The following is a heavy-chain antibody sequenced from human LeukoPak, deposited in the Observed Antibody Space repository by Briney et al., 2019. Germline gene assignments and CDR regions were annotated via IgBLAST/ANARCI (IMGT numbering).Heavy chain of an antibody. CDR2: IYYSGST. J-gene: IGHJ4*02. Sequence: PSETLSLTCTVSGGSISSGDYYWSWLRQPPGTGLEWLGYIYYSGSTYYNPSLKSRVTISVDTSKNQFSLKLSSVTAADTAVYYCARADNWNYFFGYWGQGTLVTVSS. D-gene: IGHD1-7*01. CDR1: GGSISSGDYY. CDR3: ARADNWNYFFGY. V-gene: IGHV4-30-4*01.